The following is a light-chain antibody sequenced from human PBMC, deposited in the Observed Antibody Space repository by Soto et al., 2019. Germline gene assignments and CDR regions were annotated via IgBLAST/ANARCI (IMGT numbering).Light chain of an antibody. V-gene: IGKV1-27*01. Sequence: IQVTQSPSSLSASVGDRITITCRASQGINNYLAWYRQKPGKVPELLIYGASFLQPGVPSRFSGSGSGTDFTLTISRLQPEDVANYYCQKYISAPFSFGPGTSVEI. CDR2: GAS. CDR1: QGINNY. J-gene: IGKJ3*01. CDR3: QKYISAPFS.